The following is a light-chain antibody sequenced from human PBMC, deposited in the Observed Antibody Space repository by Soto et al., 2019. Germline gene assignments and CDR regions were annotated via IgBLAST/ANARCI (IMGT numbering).Light chain of an antibody. CDR1: QSISSNF. CDR3: QQYSSSWT. Sequence: EMLMTHSPCTLPLYPGQRSTLSFSAMQSISSNFLAWYQQKPGQAPRLLIYATSSRATGIPGRFSGSGSGTDFTLTISRLEPEDFAVYYCQQYSSSWTFGQGTKVDIK. V-gene: IGKV3-20*01. J-gene: IGKJ1*01. CDR2: ATS.